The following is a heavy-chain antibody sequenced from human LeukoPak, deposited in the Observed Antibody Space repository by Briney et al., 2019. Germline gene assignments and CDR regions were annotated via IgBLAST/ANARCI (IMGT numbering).Heavy chain of an antibody. J-gene: IGHJ4*02. CDR1: GFTFSRSG. CDR2: LAGDGVNI. Sequence: PGGSLRLSCAASGFTFSRSGLHWVRQAPGKGLEWVALLAGDGVNIFYAGSVRGRFTISRDNSKNTLYLQMNSLRPEDTAVYYCAKAAMYSNRWTPFDDWGQGTLVTVSS. V-gene: IGHV3-30*02. D-gene: IGHD2/OR15-2a*01. CDR3: AKAAMYSNRWTPFDD.